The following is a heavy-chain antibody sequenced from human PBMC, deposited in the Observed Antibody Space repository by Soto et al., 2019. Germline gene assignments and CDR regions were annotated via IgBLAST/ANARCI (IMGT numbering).Heavy chain of an antibody. J-gene: IGHJ4*02. Sequence: QVQLVESGGGAVQPGESLRLSCVASGFDFTYYAMHWVRQAPGKGLESVAVMSSDGSKIHHTDSVKGRFTISRDNSKNTLYLQMNSLRKEDRAVYFCAKDEGVGGPLGLFDYWGQGTLVSVSS. CDR2: MSSDGSKI. D-gene: IGHD1-26*01. CDR1: GFDFTYYA. V-gene: IGHV3-30*18. CDR3: AKDEGVGGPLGLFDY.